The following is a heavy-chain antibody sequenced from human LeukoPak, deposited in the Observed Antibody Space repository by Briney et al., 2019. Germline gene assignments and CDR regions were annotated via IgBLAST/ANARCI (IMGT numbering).Heavy chain of an antibody. V-gene: IGHV1-69*13. CDR1: GGTFSSYA. J-gene: IGHJ6*03. Sequence: ASVKVSCKASGGTFSSYAISWVRQAPGQGLEWMGGIIPIFGTANYAQKFQGRVTITADESTSTAYMELSSLRSEDTAVYYCAQSGSGSSYYYYYMDVWGKGTTVTISS. CDR3: AQSGSGSSYYYYYMDV. CDR2: IIPIFGTA. D-gene: IGHD3-10*01.